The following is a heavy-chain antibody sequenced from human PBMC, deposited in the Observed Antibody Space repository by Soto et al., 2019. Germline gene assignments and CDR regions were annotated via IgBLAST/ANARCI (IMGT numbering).Heavy chain of an antibody. CDR1: GFTVSSNY. Sequence: PGGSLRLSCAAPGFTVSSNYMSWVRQAPGKGLEWVSVIYSGGSTYYADSVKGRFTISRDNSKNTLYLQMNSLRAEDTAVYYCAREPGFRRGADVWGQGTTVTVSS. CDR3: AREPGFRRGADV. D-gene: IGHD3-16*01. J-gene: IGHJ6*02. CDR2: IYSGGST. V-gene: IGHV3-53*01.